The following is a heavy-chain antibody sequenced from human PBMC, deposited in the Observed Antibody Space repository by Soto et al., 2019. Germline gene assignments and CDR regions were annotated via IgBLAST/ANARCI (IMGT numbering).Heavy chain of an antibody. J-gene: IGHJ5*02. CDR3: ARVSSSWYGWFDP. D-gene: IGHD6-13*01. Sequence: SETLSLTCTVSGGSISSGDYYWSWIRQPPWKGLEWIGYIYYSGSTYYNPSLKSRVTISVDTSKNQFSLKLSSVTAADTAVYYCARVSSSWYGWFDPWGQGXLVTVYS. CDR2: IYYSGST. CDR1: GGSISSGDYY. V-gene: IGHV4-30-4*01.